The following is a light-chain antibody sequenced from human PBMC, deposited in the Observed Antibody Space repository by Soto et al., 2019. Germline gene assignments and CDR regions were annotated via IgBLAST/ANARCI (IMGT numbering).Light chain of an antibody. J-gene: IGKJ5*01. V-gene: IGKV1-39*01. CDR2: AAS. CDR1: QSISRY. CDR3: QQSYSTPIT. Sequence: DIQMIQSPSSLSASVGDRVIITCRASQSISRYLNWYQQKPGKAPKLLIYAASSLKSGVPSRFSGSGSGTDFTLTISRLQPEDFATYYCQQSYSTPITFGQGTRLEIK.